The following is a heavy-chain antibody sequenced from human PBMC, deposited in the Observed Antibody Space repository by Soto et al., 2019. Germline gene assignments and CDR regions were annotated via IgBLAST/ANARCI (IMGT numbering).Heavy chain of an antibody. V-gene: IGHV3-23*01. CDR2: ISGSGGST. D-gene: IGHD3-10*01. Sequence: GGSLRLSCAASGFTFSSYAMSWVRQAPGKGLEWVSAISGSGGSTYYADSVKGRFTISRDNSKNTLYLQMNSLRAEDTAVYYCAKVISITMVRGVIGKGWYFDYWGQGTLVTVSS. J-gene: IGHJ4*02. CDR1: GFTFSSYA. CDR3: AKVISITMVRGVIGKGWYFDY.